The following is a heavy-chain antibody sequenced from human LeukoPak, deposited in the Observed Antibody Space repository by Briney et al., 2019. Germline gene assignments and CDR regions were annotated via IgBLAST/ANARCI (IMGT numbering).Heavy chain of an antibody. V-gene: IGHV4-59*01. CDR1: GGSISSYY. CDR2: IYYSGST. CDR3: ARDSGYDFWSGYYREVYGMDV. J-gene: IGHJ6*04. Sequence: SETLSLTCTVSGGSISSYYWSWIRQPPGKGLEWIGYIYYSGSTNYNPSLKSRVTISVDTSKNQFSLKLSSVTAADTAVYYCARDSGYDFWSGYYREVYGMDVWGEGTTVTVSS. D-gene: IGHD3-3*01.